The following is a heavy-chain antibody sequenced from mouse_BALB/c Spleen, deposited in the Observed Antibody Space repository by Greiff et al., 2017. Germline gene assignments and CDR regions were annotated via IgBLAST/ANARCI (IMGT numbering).Heavy chain of an antibody. CDR1: GFTFSDYY. V-gene: IGHV5-4*02. CDR2: ISDGGSYT. D-gene: IGHD1-1*01. CDR3: ARDHGSSPYYAMDY. J-gene: IGHJ4*01. Sequence: EVKVEESGGGLVKPGGSLKLSCAASGFTFSDYYMYWVRQTPEKRLEWVATISDGGSYTYYPDSVKGRFTISRDNAKNNLYLQMSSLKSEDTAMYYCARDHGSSPYYAMDYWGQGTSVTVSS.